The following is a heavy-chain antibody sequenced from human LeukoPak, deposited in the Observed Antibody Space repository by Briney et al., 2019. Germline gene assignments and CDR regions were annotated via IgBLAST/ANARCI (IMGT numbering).Heavy chain of an antibody. J-gene: IGHJ4*02. V-gene: IGHV3-43*02. CDR1: GFTFDDYA. CDR2: ISGDGDSK. D-gene: IGHD1-26*01. Sequence: PGGSQRLSCAASGFTFDDYAMHWVGQTPGKGLEWVSLISGDGDSKYYADSVKGRYTISRDNSKNSIYLQVNSLRTEDAALFYCARSGGGTYWRFDYWGQRLLLTVSS. CDR3: ARSGGGTYWRFDY.